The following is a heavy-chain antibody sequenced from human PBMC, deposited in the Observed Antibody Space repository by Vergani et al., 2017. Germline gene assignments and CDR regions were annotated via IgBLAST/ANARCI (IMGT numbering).Heavy chain of an antibody. V-gene: IGHV3-7*03. CDR3: ARDGRRLGELATHFDY. J-gene: IGHJ4*02. CDR1: GFTFSSYW. Sequence: EVQLVESGGGLVQPGGSLRLSCAASGFTFSSYWMNWVRPAPGKGLEWVANIKQDGSEKYYVDSVKGRFTISRDNAKNSLYLQMNSLRAEDTAVYYCARDGRRLGELATHFDYWGQGTLVTVSS. D-gene: IGHD3-16*01. CDR2: IKQDGSEK.